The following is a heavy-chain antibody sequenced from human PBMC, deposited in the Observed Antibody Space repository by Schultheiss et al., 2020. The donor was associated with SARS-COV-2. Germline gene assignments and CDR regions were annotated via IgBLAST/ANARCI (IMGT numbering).Heavy chain of an antibody. CDR2: IHHRGTT. J-gene: IGHJ4*02. CDR3: ARVGPAAVPYFDN. CDR1: SGSFSGFY. Sequence: SETLSLTCTVSSGSFSGFYWGWIRLPPGKGLEWIGNIHHRGTTYYNPSLKSRVTLSMDASTNQVSLTLTSVTTADTALYYCARVGPAAVPYFDNWGQGTLGTVS. D-gene: IGHD2-2*01. V-gene: IGHV4-34*01.